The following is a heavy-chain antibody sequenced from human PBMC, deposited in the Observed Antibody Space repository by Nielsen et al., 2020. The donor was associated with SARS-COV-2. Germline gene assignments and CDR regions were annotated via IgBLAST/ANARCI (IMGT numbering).Heavy chain of an antibody. J-gene: IGHJ6*02. V-gene: IGHV7-4-1*02. CDR2: INTHTGIS. CDR1: GYSFTTYA. Sequence: ASVKVSCKASGYSFTTYAMNWVRQAPGQGLEWIGWINTHTGISTYAQAFTGRFVFSFDTSVSTAFLQINSLQAEDTAVYYCAREDFTLIRGGMAYYYHVMDVWGQGTTVAVSS. CDR3: AREDFTLIRGGMAYYYHVMDV. D-gene: IGHD3-10*01.